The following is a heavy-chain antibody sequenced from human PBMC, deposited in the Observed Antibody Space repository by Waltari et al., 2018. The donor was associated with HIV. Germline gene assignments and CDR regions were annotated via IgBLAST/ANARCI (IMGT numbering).Heavy chain of an antibody. V-gene: IGHV4-39*01. CDR2: IYYSVST. J-gene: IGHJ4*02. CDR1: GVSISNTLYY. Sequence: QLQLQESGPGLVKPSETLSLTCTVSGVSISNTLYYWGCIRQPPGKGLEGIGTIYYSVSTYYNPSLKSRVTRSVDTSENQFSLKLSSVTAADTAVYSCARHKRTIGLDSWGQGTLVTVSS. D-gene: IGHD1-26*01. CDR3: ARHKRTIGLDS.